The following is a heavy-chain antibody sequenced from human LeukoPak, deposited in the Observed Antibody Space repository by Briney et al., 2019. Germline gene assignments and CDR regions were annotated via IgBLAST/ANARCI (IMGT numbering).Heavy chain of an antibody. Sequence: GGSLGLSCAATGFTFSSYEMNWVRQAPGKGLEWVSYISSSGSTIYYADSVKGRFTISRDNAKNSLYLQMNSLRAEDTAVYYCAELGITMIGGVWGKGTTVTISS. CDR3: AELGITMIGGV. CDR1: GFTFSSYE. J-gene: IGHJ6*04. D-gene: IGHD3-10*02. V-gene: IGHV3-48*03. CDR2: ISSSGSTI.